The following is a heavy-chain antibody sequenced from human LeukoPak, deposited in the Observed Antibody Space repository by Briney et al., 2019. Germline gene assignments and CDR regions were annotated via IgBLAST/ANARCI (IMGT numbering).Heavy chain of an antibody. D-gene: IGHD3-10*01. CDR1: GFTFDDYA. CDR2: ISWNSGSI. Sequence: PGGSLRLPCAASGFTFDDYAMHWVRQAPGKGLEWVSGISWNSGSIGYADSVKGRFTISRDNAKNSLYLQMNSLRAEDTALYYCAKANSLRGWFDPWGQGTLVTVSS. V-gene: IGHV3-9*01. J-gene: IGHJ5*02. CDR3: AKANSLRGWFDP.